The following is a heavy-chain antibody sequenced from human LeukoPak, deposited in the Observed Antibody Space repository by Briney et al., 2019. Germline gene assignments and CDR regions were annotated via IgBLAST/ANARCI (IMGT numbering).Heavy chain of an antibody. Sequence: PGGSLRLSCAASGFTFSDYYMSWIRPAPGKGLEWVAYISSSGNTRYYADSVKGRFTISRDNAKNSLYLQMNSLRAEDTAVYYCAWGGIAAFDSWGQGTLVTVSS. CDR2: ISSSGNTR. J-gene: IGHJ4*02. D-gene: IGHD2-21*01. CDR3: AWGGIAAFDS. V-gene: IGHV3-11*04. CDR1: GFTFSDYY.